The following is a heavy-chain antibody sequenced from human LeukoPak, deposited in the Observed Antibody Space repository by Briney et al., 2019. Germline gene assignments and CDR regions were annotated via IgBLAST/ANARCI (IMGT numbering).Heavy chain of an antibody. CDR2: ISSNSRTI. Sequence: PGGSLRLSCAASGFTFSTYSMNWVRQAPGKGLEWVSYISSNSRTIFYAESVGGRFTISRDNAKNSLYLQMNSLRAEDTALYYCATQWELHPAFWGQGTLVTVSS. D-gene: IGHD1-26*01. J-gene: IGHJ4*02. V-gene: IGHV3-48*01. CDR1: GFTFSTYS. CDR3: ATQWELHPAF.